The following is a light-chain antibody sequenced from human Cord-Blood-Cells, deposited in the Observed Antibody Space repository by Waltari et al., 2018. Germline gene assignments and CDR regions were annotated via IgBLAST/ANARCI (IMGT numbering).Light chain of an antibody. CDR3: QQYGSSPPIT. J-gene: IGKJ5*01. Sequence: EIVLTQSPGTLSLSPGDRATLSCRASQSVSSSYLAWYQQKPGQAPRLLSYGASSRATGIPDRFSGSGSGTDFTLTISRLEPEDFAVYYCQQYGSSPPITFGQGTRLEIK. V-gene: IGKV3-20*01. CDR1: QSVSSSY. CDR2: GAS.